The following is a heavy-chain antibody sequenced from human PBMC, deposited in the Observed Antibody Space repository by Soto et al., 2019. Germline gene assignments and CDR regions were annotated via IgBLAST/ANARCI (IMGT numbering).Heavy chain of an antibody. CDR3: VAVSYDSSGYYYVDY. CDR2: IKPDSDGS. V-gene: IGHV1-2*02. CDR1: GYPLSSYY. Sequence: SVKVACTASGYPLSSYYMHLVRQAPGQGLEWMGWIKPDSDGSNYAQKFQGRVTLTRDTSISTAYMELTRLRSDDTAVYYCVAVSYDSSGYYYVDYWGQGTLVTVSP. J-gene: IGHJ4*02. D-gene: IGHD3-22*01.